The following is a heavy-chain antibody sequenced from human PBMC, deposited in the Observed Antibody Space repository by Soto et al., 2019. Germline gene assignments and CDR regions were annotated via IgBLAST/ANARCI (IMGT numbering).Heavy chain of an antibody. CDR2: ISYDGSNK. CDR1: GFTFSSYS. Sequence: GSLRLSCAASGFTFSSYSMNWVRRAPGKGLEWVAVISYDGSNKYYADSVKGRFTISRDNSKNTLYLQMNSLRAEDTAVYYCARAAVSTGHYYGMDVWGQGTTVTVSS. V-gene: IGHV3-30*03. CDR3: ARAAVSTGHYYGMDV. J-gene: IGHJ6*02. D-gene: IGHD4-4*01.